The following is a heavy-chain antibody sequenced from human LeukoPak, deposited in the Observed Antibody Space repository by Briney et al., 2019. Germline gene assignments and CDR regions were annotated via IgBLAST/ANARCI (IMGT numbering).Heavy chain of an antibody. CDR2: ISSSSSYR. CDR1: GFTFSSYS. D-gene: IGHD4-11*01. V-gene: IGHV3-21*01. CDR3: ARDPYSGLFDY. Sequence: GGSLRLSCAPSGFTFSSYSMNWVRQAPGRGLEWVSSISSSSSYRYYADSVRGRFTISRDNAKNSLDLQMNSLRAEDTAVYYCARDPYSGLFDYWGQGTLVTVSS. J-gene: IGHJ4*02.